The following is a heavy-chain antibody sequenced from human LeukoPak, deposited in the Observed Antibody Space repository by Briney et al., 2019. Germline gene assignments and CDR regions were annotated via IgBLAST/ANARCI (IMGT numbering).Heavy chain of an antibody. Sequence: ASVKVSCKASGYTFTSYAMHWVRQAPGQRLEWMGWINAGNGNTKYSQKFQGRVTITRDTSASTAYMELGSLRSEDTAVYYCARPRSGGYFDYWGQGTLVTASS. V-gene: IGHV1-3*01. D-gene: IGHD6-25*01. CDR3: ARPRSGGYFDY. CDR1: GYTFTSYA. J-gene: IGHJ4*02. CDR2: INAGNGNT.